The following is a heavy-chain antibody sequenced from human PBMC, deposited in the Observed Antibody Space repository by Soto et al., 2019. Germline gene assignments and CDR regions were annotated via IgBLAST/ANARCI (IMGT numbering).Heavy chain of an antibody. V-gene: IGHV4-59*01. CDR3: ARDKAYYDSSGYLKYYYGMAV. D-gene: IGHD3-22*01. J-gene: IGHJ6*02. Sequence: SETLSLTCTVSGGSISSYYWSWIRQPPGKGLEWIGYIYYSGSTNYNPSLKSRFTISVDTSKNQFSLKLSSVTAADTAVYYCARDKAYYDSSGYLKYYYGMAVWGQGTTVTVSS. CDR1: GGSISSYY. CDR2: IYYSGST.